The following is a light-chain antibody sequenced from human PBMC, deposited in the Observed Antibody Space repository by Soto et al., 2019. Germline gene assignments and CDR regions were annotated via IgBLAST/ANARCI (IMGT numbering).Light chain of an antibody. J-gene: IGLJ3*02. CDR3: QSYDSSLSALV. CDR1: SSDVGGYNY. Sequence: QSALTQPPSASGSPGQSVTISCTGTSSDVGGYNYVSWYQQHPGKAPKLMIYEVSKRPSGVPDRFSGSKSGTSASLAITGLQAEDEADYYCQSYDSSLSALVFGGGTKLTVL. V-gene: IGLV2-8*01. CDR2: EVS.